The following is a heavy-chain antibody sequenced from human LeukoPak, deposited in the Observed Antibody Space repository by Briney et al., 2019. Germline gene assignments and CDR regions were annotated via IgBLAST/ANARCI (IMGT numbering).Heavy chain of an antibody. CDR1: GFTFSDYY. V-gene: IGHV3-11*05. Sequence: GGSLRLSCEASGFTFSDYYMTWIRQAPGKGLEWVSYISGSSTYTNYADSVKGRFAISRDNAKNSLYLQMHSLRAEDTAVYFCAGGSSGGIGTGMDVWGQGTTVTVSS. J-gene: IGHJ6*02. CDR3: AGGSSGGIGTGMDV. CDR2: ISGSSTYT. D-gene: IGHD1/OR15-1a*01.